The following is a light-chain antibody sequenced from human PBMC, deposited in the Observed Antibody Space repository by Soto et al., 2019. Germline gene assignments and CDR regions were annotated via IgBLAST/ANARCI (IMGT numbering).Light chain of an antibody. CDR2: GAS. CDR3: QQYGSSGT. Sequence: EIVLTQSPGTLSLSPGGRATLSCRASQSVSNNYLAWYQQKPGQAPRLLIYGASNRATGIPDRFSGSGSGTGFTLTISRLEPEDFAVYYCQQYGSSGTFGQGTKVDIK. V-gene: IGKV3-20*01. CDR1: QSVSNNY. J-gene: IGKJ1*01.